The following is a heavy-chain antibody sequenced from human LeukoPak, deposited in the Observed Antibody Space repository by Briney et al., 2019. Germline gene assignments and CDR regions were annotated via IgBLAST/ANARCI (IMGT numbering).Heavy chain of an antibody. CDR2: ISYDGSNK. CDR3: ARDFAAAAENFDY. CDR1: GFTFSSYW. D-gene: IGHD6-13*01. V-gene: IGHV3-30-3*01. J-gene: IGHJ4*02. Sequence: GSLRLSCAASGFTFSSYWMNWARQAPGKGLEWVAVISYDGSNKYYADSVKGRFTISRDNSKNTLYLQMNSLRAEDTAVYYCARDFAAAAENFDYWGQGTLVTVSS.